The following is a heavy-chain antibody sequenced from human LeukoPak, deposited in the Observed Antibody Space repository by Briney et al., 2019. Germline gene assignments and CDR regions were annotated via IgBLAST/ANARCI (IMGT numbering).Heavy chain of an antibody. Sequence: ASVKVSCKASGYTFTGYYMHWVRQAPGQGLEWMGWISAYNGNTNYAQKLQGRVTMTTDTSTSTAYMELRSLRSDDTAVYYCARDSRIAVPLDYWGRGTLVTVSS. V-gene: IGHV1-18*04. D-gene: IGHD6-19*01. J-gene: IGHJ4*02. CDR2: ISAYNGNT. CDR3: ARDSRIAVPLDY. CDR1: GYTFTGYY.